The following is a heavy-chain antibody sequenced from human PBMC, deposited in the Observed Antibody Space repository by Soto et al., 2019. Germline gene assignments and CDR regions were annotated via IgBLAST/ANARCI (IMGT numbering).Heavy chain of an antibody. CDR1: GFTFSDYY. D-gene: IGHD2-2*01. J-gene: IGHJ4*02. V-gene: IGHV3-11*06. CDR3: AREIPAAIFDY. Sequence: PGGSLRLSCAASGFTFSDYYMSWIRQAPGKGLEWVSYISSSSSYTNYADSVKGRFTISRDNSKNTLYLQMNSLRAEDTAVYYCAREIPAAIFDYWGQGTLVTVSS. CDR2: ISSSSSYT.